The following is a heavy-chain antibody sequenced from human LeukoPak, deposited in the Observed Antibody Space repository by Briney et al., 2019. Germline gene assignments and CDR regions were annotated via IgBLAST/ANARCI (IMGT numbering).Heavy chain of an antibody. Sequence: AAVKVSFKASVCRFTSHAISWVRQAPGQGLEWMGGIILICGTANYEQKFQGRVTITADDSTSTAYMELSSLRSEDTAVYYCVHGYGDYRFDYWGQGTLVTVSS. CDR3: VHGYGDYRFDY. D-gene: IGHD4-17*01. CDR2: IILICGTA. V-gene: IGHV1-69*13. J-gene: IGHJ4*02. CDR1: VCRFTSHA.